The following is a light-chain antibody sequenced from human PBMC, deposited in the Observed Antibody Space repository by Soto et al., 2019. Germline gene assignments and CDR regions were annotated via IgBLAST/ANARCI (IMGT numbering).Light chain of an antibody. V-gene: IGKV3-11*01. CDR2: DVS. Sequence: EVVLTQSPATLSLSPGERATLSCRAGQSVSSHLAWYQQKPGQAPRLLIYDVSNRPTGIPARFSGSGSGTDFTLTITSLEPEDFAVYYCQQRSNWPLTFGGGTKVDIK. J-gene: IGKJ4*01. CDR1: QSVSSH. CDR3: QQRSNWPLT.